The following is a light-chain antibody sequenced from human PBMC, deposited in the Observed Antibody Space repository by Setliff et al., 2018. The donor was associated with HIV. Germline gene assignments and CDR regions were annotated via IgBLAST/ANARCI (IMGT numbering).Light chain of an antibody. J-gene: IGLJ1*01. CDR3: CSYAGSPYV. CDR1: SSDVGGYNY. Sequence: QSVLTQPRSVSGSPGQSVTISCTGTSSDVGGYNYVSWYQQHPGKAPKLVIFDVSKRPSGVPDRFPGSKSGNTASLTISGLQAEDEADYYCCSYAGSPYVFGTGTKVTVL. CDR2: DVS. V-gene: IGLV2-11*01.